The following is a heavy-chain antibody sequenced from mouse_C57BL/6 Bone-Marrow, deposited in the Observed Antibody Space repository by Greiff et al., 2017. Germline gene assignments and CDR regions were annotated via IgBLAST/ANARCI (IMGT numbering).Heavy chain of an antibody. J-gene: IGHJ4*01. D-gene: IGHD3-2*02. CDR1: EYEFPSHD. CDR2: INSDGGST. V-gene: IGHV5-2*01. Sequence: EVQVVESGGGLVQPGECLKLSCESNEYEFPSHDMSWVRKTPEKRLELVAAINSDGGSTYYPDTMERRFIISRDNTKKTLYLQMSSLRSEDTALYYCARQLRLHYAMDYWGQGTSVTVSS. CDR3: ARQLRLHYAMDY.